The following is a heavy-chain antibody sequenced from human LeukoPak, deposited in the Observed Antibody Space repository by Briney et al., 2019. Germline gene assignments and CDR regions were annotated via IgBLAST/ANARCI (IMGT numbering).Heavy chain of an antibody. D-gene: IGHD1-14*01. CDR2: IYPGDSDT. CDR3: AGHGAADNPFDY. V-gene: IGHV5-51*01. CDR1: RYSFTSYW. J-gene: IGHJ4*02. Sequence: GESLQISCKGSRYSFTSYWIGWVRQMPGKGLEWMGIIYPGDSDTRYSPSFRGQVTISADKSISTAYLQWSSLKASNTAMDYCAGHGAADNPFDYWGQGTLVTVSS.